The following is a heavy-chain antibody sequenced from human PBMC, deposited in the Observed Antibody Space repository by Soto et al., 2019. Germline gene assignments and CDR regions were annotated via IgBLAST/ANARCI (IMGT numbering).Heavy chain of an antibody. Sequence: SETLSLTCTVSGGSISSGDYYWSWIRQPPGKGLEWIGYIYYSGSTYYNPSLKSRVTISVDTSKNQFSLKLSSVTAADTAVYYCARSRLRELGGQFDYWGLGTLVTVSS. V-gene: IGHV4-30-4*01. J-gene: IGHJ4*02. CDR1: GGSISSGDYY. CDR3: ARSRLRELGGQFDY. CDR2: IYYSGST. D-gene: IGHD1-7*01.